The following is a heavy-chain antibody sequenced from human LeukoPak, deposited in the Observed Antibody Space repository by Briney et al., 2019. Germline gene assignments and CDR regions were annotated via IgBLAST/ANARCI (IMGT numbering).Heavy chain of an antibody. V-gene: IGHV4-59*08. CDR1: GGSISSYY. Sequence: PSETLSLTCTASGGSISSYYWSWIRQPPGKGLECIGYIYNSGSTNYNPSLKSRVCISVGTSKNQFSLKLSSVTAADTAVYYCARAATDAFDIWGQGTMVTVSS. J-gene: IGHJ3*02. CDR3: ARAATDAFDI. CDR2: IYNSGST. D-gene: IGHD6-25*01.